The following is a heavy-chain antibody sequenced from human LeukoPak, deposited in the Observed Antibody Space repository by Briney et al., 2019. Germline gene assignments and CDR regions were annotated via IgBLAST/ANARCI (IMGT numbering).Heavy chain of an antibody. J-gene: IGHJ3*02. CDR3: AREDYGDYPEAFDI. Sequence: GGSLRLSCAASGFTFSSYSMNWVRLAPGKGLEWVSSISSSSSYIYYADSVKGRFTISRDNAKNSLYLQMNSLRAEDTAVYYCAREDYGDYPEAFDIWGQGTMVTVSS. D-gene: IGHD4-17*01. CDR2: ISSSSSYI. CDR1: GFTFSSYS. V-gene: IGHV3-21*01.